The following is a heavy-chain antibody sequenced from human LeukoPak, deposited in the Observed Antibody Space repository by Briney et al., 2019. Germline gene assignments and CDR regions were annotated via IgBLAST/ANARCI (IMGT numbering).Heavy chain of an antibody. CDR3: ARAQYSSGWNDAFDI. D-gene: IGHD6-19*01. CDR1: GGSFSGYY. V-gene: IGHV4-34*01. CDR2: INHSGST. J-gene: IGHJ3*02. Sequence: KPSETLSLTCAVYGGSFSGYYWSWIRQPPGKGLEWIGEINHSGSTNYNPSLKSRVTISVDTSKDQFSLKLSSVTAADTAVYYCARAQYSSGWNDAFDIWGQGTMVTVSS.